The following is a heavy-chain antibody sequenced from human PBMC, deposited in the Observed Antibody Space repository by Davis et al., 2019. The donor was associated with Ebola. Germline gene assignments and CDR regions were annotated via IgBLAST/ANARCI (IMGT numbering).Heavy chain of an antibody. J-gene: IGHJ1*01. CDR1: GYTFTSYG. CDR2: ISAYNGNT. Sequence: AASVKVSCKASGYTFTSYGISWVRQTPGQGLEWMGWISAYNGNTNYAQKLQGRVTMTTDTSTSTAYMELSSLRSEDTAVYYCARVSYYYDSSGYYRPTTEYFQHWGQGTLVTVSS. V-gene: IGHV1-18*01. D-gene: IGHD3-22*01. CDR3: ARVSYYYDSSGYYRPTTEYFQH.